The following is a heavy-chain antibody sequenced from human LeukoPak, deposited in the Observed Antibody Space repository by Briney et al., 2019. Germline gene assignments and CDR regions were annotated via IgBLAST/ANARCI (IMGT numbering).Heavy chain of an antibody. D-gene: IGHD3-22*01. V-gene: IGHV4-34*01. CDR3: ARGHDSSGYHHS. CDR2: INHSGST. CDR1: GGSFSGYY. Sequence: PSETLSLTCAVYGGSFSGYYWSWIRQPPGKGLEWIGEINHSGSTNYNPSLKSRVTISVDTSKNQFSLKLSSVTAADTAVYYCARGHDSSGYHHSWGQGTLVTVSS. J-gene: IGHJ4*02.